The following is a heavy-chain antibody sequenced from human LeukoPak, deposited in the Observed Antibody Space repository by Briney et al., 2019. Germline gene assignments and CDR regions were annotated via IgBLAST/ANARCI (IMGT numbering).Heavy chain of an antibody. J-gene: IGHJ4*02. V-gene: IGHV3-23*01. D-gene: IGHD1-14*01. Sequence: GGCLSLSCAASGFTFSSYAMSWVRRAPGKGLEWVSAISGSGGSTYYADSVKGRSTISRDNSKNTLYLQMNSLRAEDTAVYYCAKALTAPGLFDYWGQGTLVTVSS. CDR2: ISGSGGST. CDR1: GFTFSSYA. CDR3: AKALTAPGLFDY.